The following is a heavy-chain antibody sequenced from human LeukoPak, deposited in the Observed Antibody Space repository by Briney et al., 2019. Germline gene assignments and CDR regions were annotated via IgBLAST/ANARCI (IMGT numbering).Heavy chain of an antibody. J-gene: IGHJ4*02. V-gene: IGHV3-30*02. CDR2: IRYGGSNK. CDR1: GFTFSSYG. Sequence: PGGSLRLSCAASGFTFSSYGMHWVRQAPGKGLEWVAFIRYGGSNKYYADSVKGRFTISRDNSKNTLYLQMNSLRAEDTAVYYCARESGGDYDLMNFDYWGQGTLVTVSS. CDR3: ARESGGDYDLMNFDY. D-gene: IGHD4-17*01.